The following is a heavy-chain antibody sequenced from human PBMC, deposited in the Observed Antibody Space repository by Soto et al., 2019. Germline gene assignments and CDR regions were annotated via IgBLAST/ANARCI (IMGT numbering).Heavy chain of an antibody. J-gene: IGHJ1*01. CDR3: AKGVPGIAVAGTGYFQH. Sequence: GESLKISCVASGFTFTHYWMHWVRQAPGKGLVWVSYISSDGSNTNYADSVKGRFTISRDNAKNTLYLQMNSLRAEDTAVYYCAKGVPGIAVAGTGYFQHWGQGTLVTVSS. CDR1: GFTFTHYW. D-gene: IGHD6-19*01. CDR2: ISSDGSNT. V-gene: IGHV3-74*01.